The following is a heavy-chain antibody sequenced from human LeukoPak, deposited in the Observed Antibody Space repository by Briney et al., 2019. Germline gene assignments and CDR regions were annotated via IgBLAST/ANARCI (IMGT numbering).Heavy chain of an antibody. CDR2: IIPIFGTA. Sequence: SVKVSCKASGGTFTTCANSWGRQAPGQGLEWMGGIIPIFGTANYAQEFQGRVAITADKSTSTAYMDLGSLRFEDTAVYYCASLYCSRTNSYEPAVYFDYWGQGTLVTVSS. CDR3: ASLYCSRTNSYEPAVYFDY. CDR1: GGTFTTCA. J-gene: IGHJ4*02. D-gene: IGHD2-2*01. V-gene: IGHV1-69*06.